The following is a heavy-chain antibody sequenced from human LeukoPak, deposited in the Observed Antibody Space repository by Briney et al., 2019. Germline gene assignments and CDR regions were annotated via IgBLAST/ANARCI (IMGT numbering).Heavy chain of an antibody. CDR3: ARGRNWNYAQTTYYFDY. CDR1: AGSISSYY. Sequence: SETLSLTCTVSAGSISSYYWSWIRQPAGKGLEWIGRIYTSGSTNYNPSLKSRVTMSVDTSKNQFSLKLSPVTAADTAVYYCARGRNWNYAQTTYYFDYWGQGTLVTVSS. V-gene: IGHV4-4*07. CDR2: IYTSGST. D-gene: IGHD1-7*01. J-gene: IGHJ4*02.